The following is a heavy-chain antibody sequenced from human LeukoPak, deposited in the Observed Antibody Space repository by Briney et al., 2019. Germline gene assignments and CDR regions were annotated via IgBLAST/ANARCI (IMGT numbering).Heavy chain of an antibody. CDR1: GFTSSSYA. J-gene: IGHJ4*02. D-gene: IGHD1-14*01. CDR3: ARDTLTTSPSKFDN. V-gene: IGHV3-23*01. CDR2: ISGSGSGT. Sequence: PGGSLRLSCVASGFTSSSYAMNWVRQAPGKGLEWVSVISGSGSGTYYADSVKGRFTISRDNSKSTLFLQMNSLRAEDTAVYYCARDTLTTSPSKFDNWGQGTLVTVSS.